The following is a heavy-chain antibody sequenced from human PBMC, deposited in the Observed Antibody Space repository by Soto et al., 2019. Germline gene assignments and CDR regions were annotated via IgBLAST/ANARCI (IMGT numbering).Heavy chain of an antibody. CDR2: INRDGSKK. J-gene: IGHJ3*02. CDR3: ARDVSPGSSRLSLDAFDI. Sequence: EVQLEESGGDLVQPGGSLRLSCAASGFTLSAYWMTWVRQAPGKGLEWVANINRDGSKKSYLDSVRGRFTISRDNVGNSLYLQMDSLRADDTALYYCARDVSPGSSRLSLDAFDIWGQGTMVTVSS. CDR1: GFTLSAYW. D-gene: IGHD6-13*01. V-gene: IGHV3-7*05.